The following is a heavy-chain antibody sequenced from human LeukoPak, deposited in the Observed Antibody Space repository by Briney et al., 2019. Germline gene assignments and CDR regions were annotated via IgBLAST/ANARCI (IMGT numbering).Heavy chain of an antibody. V-gene: IGHV1-69*05. CDR1: GGTFSSYA. CDR2: IIPIFGTA. D-gene: IGHD2-21*02. Sequence: GASVKVSCKASGGTFSSYAISWVRQAPGQGLEWMGGIIPIFGTASYAQKFQGRVTITTDESTSTAYMELSSLRSEDTAVYYCARRKYCGGDCYAFDIWGQGTMVTVSS. J-gene: IGHJ3*02. CDR3: ARRKYCGGDCYAFDI.